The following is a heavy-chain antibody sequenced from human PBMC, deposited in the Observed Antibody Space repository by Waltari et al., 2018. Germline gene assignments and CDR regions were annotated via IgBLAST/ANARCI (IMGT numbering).Heavy chain of an antibody. D-gene: IGHD6-6*01. CDR1: GFTFSSYA. CDR2: ISYDGSNK. V-gene: IGHV3-30*04. Sequence: QVQLVESGGGVVQPGRSLRLSCAASGFTFSSYAMPWVRQAPGKGLEWVAVISYDGSNKYYADSVKGRFTISRDNSKNTLYLQMNSLRAEDTAVYYCARDLVSSGRILDYWGQGTLVTVSS. J-gene: IGHJ4*02. CDR3: ARDLVSSGRILDY.